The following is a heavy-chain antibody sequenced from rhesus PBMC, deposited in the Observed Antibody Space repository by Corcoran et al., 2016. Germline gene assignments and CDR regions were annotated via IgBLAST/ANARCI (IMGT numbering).Heavy chain of an antibody. D-gene: IGHD5-24*01. CDR2: ITYRRGP. V-gene: IGHV4-122*02. CDR1: GYSISSGYY. J-gene: IGHJ4*01. Sequence: QVQLQESGPGLVKPSETLSLTCAVSGYSISSGYYWSWIRQPPGKGLEWIGYITYRRGPSYNPYLKSRVTSSRDTSKHQFSLKLGSVTAADTAVYYCARGRLGTVGTVGDYWGQGVLVTVSS. CDR3: ARGRLGTVGTVGDY.